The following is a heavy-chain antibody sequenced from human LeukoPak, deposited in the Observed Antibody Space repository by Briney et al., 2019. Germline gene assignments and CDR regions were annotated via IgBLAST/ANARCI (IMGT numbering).Heavy chain of an antibody. V-gene: IGHV3-33*08. J-gene: IGHJ4*02. CDR1: GFTFSSYG. Sequence: GGSLRLSCAASGFTFSSYGMHWVRQAPGKGLEWGAFIRYDGSNKYYADSVKGRFTISRDNSKNTLYLQMNSLRAEDTAVYYCARNGIVGAGYYFDYWGQGTLVTVSS. CDR2: IRYDGSNK. D-gene: IGHD1-26*01. CDR3: ARNGIVGAGYYFDY.